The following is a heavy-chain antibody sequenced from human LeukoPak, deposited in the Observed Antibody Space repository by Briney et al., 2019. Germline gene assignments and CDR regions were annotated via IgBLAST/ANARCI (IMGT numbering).Heavy chain of an antibody. D-gene: IGHD3-22*01. J-gene: IGHJ3*02. CDR1: GGSISNYF. Sequence: PSETLSLTCTVSGGSISNYFWSWIRQPPGKGLEWIGYIYYSGSTNYNPSLKSRVTISVDTSKNQFSLKLSSVTAADTAVYYCARDYDSSGYGAFDIWGQGTMVTVSS. CDR2: IYYSGST. CDR3: ARDYDSSGYGAFDI. V-gene: IGHV4-59*01.